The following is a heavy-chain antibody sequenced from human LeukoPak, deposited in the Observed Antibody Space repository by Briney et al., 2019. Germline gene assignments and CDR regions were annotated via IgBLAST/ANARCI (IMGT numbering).Heavy chain of an antibody. CDR1: GYTFTGYY. CDR2: INPNSGGT. V-gene: IGHV1-2*02. Sequence: ASVKVSCKASGYTFTGYYMHWVRQAPGQGLEWMGWINPNSGGTNYAQKFQGRVTMTRDTSISTAYMELSRLRSEDTAVYYCARGGGHYKYSGSYYAFDYWGQGTLVTVSS. D-gene: IGHD1-26*01. CDR3: ARGGGHYKYSGSYYAFDY. J-gene: IGHJ4*02.